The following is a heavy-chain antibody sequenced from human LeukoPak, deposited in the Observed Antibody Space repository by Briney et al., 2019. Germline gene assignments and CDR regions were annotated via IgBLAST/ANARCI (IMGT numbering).Heavy chain of an antibody. D-gene: IGHD1-1*01. V-gene: IGHV1-69*13. J-gene: IGHJ5*02. CDR2: IIPIFGTA. CDR3: ARETTGADNWFDP. CDR1: GGTFSSYA. Sequence: SVKVSCKASGGTFSSYAISWVRQAPGQGLEWMGGIIPIFGTANYAQKFQGRVTITADESTSTAYMELSSLRSEDTAVYYCARETTGADNWFDPWGQGTLVTVSS.